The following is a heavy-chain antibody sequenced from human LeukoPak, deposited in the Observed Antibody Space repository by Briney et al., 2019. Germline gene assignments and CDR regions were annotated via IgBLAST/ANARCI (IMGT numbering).Heavy chain of an antibody. Sequence: GGSLRLSCAASGFTFSGSAMLWVRQACGKGREGVGRIRSKAKSYTTPNDAAVKARFPVSRADSHNTANLKMNGLKTEDSAVYYCPRLYGSGTTRDYWGQGTLVTVSS. V-gene: IGHV3-73*01. CDR3: PRLYGSGTTRDY. CDR1: GFTFSGSA. D-gene: IGHD3-10*01. J-gene: IGHJ4*02. CDR2: IRSKAKSYTT.